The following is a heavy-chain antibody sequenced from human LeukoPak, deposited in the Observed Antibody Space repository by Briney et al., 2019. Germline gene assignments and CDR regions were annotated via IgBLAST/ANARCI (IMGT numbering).Heavy chain of an antibody. Sequence: TGGSLRLSCAASGYTFSSYDMRGVRQAPGRGGEWVSAISDSGRSTYYADSVKGRFTISRDNSKNTLYLQMNSLRAEDTAVYYCAKGGGLSWWFGELLQRAFDYWGEGTLVTVSS. V-gene: IGHV3-23*01. CDR1: GYTFSSYD. CDR3: AKGGGLSWWFGELLQRAFDY. D-gene: IGHD3-10*01. J-gene: IGHJ4*02. CDR2: ISDSGRST.